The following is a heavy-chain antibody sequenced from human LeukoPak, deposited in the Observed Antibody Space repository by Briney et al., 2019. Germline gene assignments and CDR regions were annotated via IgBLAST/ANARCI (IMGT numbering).Heavy chain of an antibody. CDR2: INHSGST. Sequence: SETLSLTCAVYGGSFSGYYWSWIRQPPGKGLEWIGEINHSGSTNYNPSLKSRVTISVDTSKNQFSLKLSSVTAADTAVYYCARGRWGGSLGGQGTLVTVSS. CDR1: GGSFSGYY. CDR3: ARGRWGGSL. J-gene: IGHJ4*02. D-gene: IGHD7-27*01. V-gene: IGHV4-34*01.